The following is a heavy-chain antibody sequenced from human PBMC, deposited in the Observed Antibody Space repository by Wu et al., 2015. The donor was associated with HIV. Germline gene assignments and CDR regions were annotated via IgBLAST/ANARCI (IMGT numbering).Heavy chain of an antibody. V-gene: IGHV1-46*03. D-gene: IGHD2/OR15-2a*01. J-gene: IGHJ6*03. CDR1: GYTFTSYY. Sequence: QVQLVQSGAEVMKPGASVKVSCKASGYTFTSYYMHWVRQAPGQGLEWMGIINPSGGSTSYAQKFQGRVTMTRDTSTSTVYMELSSLRSGDTAVYYCAREGSNMGDFYYMDVWGKGTTVTVSS. CDR3: AREGSNMGDFYYMDV. CDR2: INPSGGST.